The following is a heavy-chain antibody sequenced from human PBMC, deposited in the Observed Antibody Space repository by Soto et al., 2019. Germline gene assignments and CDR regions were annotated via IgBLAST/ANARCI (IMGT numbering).Heavy chain of an antibody. D-gene: IGHD3-16*02. Sequence: VSVKVYCKASGYTFTSYVISWVRQDPGQGLEWMGWISAYNGNTNYAQKLQGRVTMTTDTSTSTAYMELRSLRSDDTAVYYCARALYYDYVWGSYRPYDYGMDVWGQGTTVTVSS. CDR3: ARALYYDYVWGSYRPYDYGMDV. CDR1: GYTFTSYV. V-gene: IGHV1-18*01. CDR2: ISAYNGNT. J-gene: IGHJ6*02.